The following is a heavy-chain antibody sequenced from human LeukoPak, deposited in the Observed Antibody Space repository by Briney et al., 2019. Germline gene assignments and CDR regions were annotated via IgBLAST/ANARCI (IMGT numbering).Heavy chain of an antibody. D-gene: IGHD1-26*01. CDR3: ARGGVGATTFVVY. Sequence: ASVKVSCRASGYTFTGYYMHWVRQAPGHRLEWMGRINPNSGGTNYAQTLHGRVTMTRDTTISTAYMELSRLRSDDTAVYYCARGGVGATTFVVYWGQGTLVTVSS. J-gene: IGHJ4*02. V-gene: IGHV1-2*06. CDR1: GYTFTGYY. CDR2: INPNSGGT.